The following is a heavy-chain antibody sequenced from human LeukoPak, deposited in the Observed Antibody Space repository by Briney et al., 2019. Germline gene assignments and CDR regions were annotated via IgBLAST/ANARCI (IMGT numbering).Heavy chain of an antibody. V-gene: IGHV1-18*01. J-gene: IGHJ6*02. D-gene: IGHD6-19*01. CDR1: GYTFTSYG. CDR3: ARGRYRQLLAPPNYYGMDV. CDR2: ISAYNGNT. Sequence: ASVRVSCKASGYTFTSYGISWVRQAPGQGLEWMGWISAYNGNTNYAQKLQGRVTMTTDTSTSTAYMELRSLRSDDTAVYYCARGRYRQLLAPPNYYGMDVWGQGTTVTVSS.